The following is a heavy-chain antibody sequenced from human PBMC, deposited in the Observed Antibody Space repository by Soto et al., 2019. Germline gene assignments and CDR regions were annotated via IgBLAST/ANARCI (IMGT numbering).Heavy chain of an antibody. J-gene: IGHJ6*02. CDR2: ISYDGSNK. Sequence: QVQLVESGGGVVQPGRSLRLSCAASGFTFSSYGMHWVRQAPGKGLEWVAVISYDGSNKYYADSVKGRFTISRDNSKNTLYLQMNSLRAEDTAVYYCAKDGPLNYYGSGSYYHAYYYYYGMDVWGQGTTVTVSS. CDR1: GFTFSSYG. V-gene: IGHV3-30*18. D-gene: IGHD3-10*01. CDR3: AKDGPLNYYGSGSYYHAYYYYYGMDV.